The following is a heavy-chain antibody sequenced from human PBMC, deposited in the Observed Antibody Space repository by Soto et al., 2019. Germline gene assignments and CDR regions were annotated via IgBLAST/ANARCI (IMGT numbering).Heavy chain of an antibody. Sequence: EVQLVESGGGLVQPGGSLRLSCAASGFTLSNYWMHWVRQSPGRGLVWVSRINSDGSDTLYPDSVRGRFTISRDNAKNTVYLQMSSLRADDTAVYYCARDRPDALQITDQPMFDLWGQGTLVTVSS. V-gene: IGHV3-74*03. D-gene: IGHD2-21*01. CDR3: ARDRPDALQITDQPMFDL. CDR2: INSDGSDT. J-gene: IGHJ5*02. CDR1: GFTLSNYW.